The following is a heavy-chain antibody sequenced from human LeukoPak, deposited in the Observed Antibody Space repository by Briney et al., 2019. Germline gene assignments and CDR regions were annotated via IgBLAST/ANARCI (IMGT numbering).Heavy chain of an antibody. Sequence: GESLKISCKGSGYSFTSYWIGWVRQMPGKGLEWMGIIYPGVSDTRYSPSFQGQVTISADKSISTAYLQWSSLKASDTAMYYCARSPLAVTNWFDPWGQGTLVTVSS. CDR3: ARSPLAVTNWFDP. CDR2: IYPGVSDT. CDR1: GYSFTSYW. V-gene: IGHV5-51*01. J-gene: IGHJ5*02. D-gene: IGHD2-21*02.